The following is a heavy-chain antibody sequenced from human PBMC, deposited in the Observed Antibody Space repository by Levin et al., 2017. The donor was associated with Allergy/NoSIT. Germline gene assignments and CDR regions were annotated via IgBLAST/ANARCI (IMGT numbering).Heavy chain of an antibody. D-gene: IGHD4-17*01. CDR1: GFTFGDYA. V-gene: IGHV3-49*03. Sequence: GESLEISCTASGFTFGDYAMSWFRQAPGKGLEWIGFIRSKTYGGTTEYAASVKGRFTISRDDSKTIAYLQMNSLKTDDTAVYYCTRDAGGDYGSYAVDYWGQGTLVTVSS. CDR2: IRSKTYGGTT. CDR3: TRDAGGDYGSYAVDY. J-gene: IGHJ4*02.